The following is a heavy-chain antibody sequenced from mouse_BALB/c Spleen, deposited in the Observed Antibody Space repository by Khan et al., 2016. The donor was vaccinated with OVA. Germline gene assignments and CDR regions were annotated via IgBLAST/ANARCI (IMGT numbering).Heavy chain of an antibody. D-gene: IGHD1-1*01. CDR2: ISSGGHYT. CDR3: ARLAYYYNREGFAY. Sequence: EVELVESGGDLVKPGGSLELSCAASGFTFSTYGMSWVRQTPDMRLEWVATISSGGHYTYYPDSVKGRFTISRDNAKNTLYLHMSSLKSEDTAIYYCARLAYYYNREGFAYWGQGTLVTVSA. V-gene: IGHV5-6*01. CDR1: GFTFSTYG. J-gene: IGHJ3*01.